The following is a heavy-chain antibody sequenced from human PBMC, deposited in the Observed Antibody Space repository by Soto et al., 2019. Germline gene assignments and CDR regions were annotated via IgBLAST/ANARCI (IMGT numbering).Heavy chain of an antibody. CDR2: MNPLNGDT. CDR1: GYTLTTYS. D-gene: IGHD6-19*01. CDR3: ARGNSGAFDI. J-gene: IGHJ3*02. Sequence: QVQLVQSGAEVKKPGASVKVSCKASGYTLTTYSMHWVRQAPGQRLEWMGWMNPLNGDTKYSQRFQGRLTIIWDTSASTAYMELSSLRSEDTAIYYCARGNSGAFDIWGQGTMVTVSS. V-gene: IGHV1-3*01.